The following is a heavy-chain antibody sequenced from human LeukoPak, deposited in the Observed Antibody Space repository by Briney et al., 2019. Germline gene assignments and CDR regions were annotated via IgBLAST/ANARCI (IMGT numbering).Heavy chain of an antibody. D-gene: IGHD1-1*01. V-gene: IGHV4-59*12. J-gene: IGHJ4*02. Sequence: SETLSLTCTVSGGSISSYYWSWIRQPPGKGLEWIGYIYYSGSTNYNPSLKSRVTISVDTSKNQFSLKLSSVTAADTAVYYCARESQERSLDYWGQGTLVTVSS. CDR2: IYYSGST. CDR3: ARESQERSLDY. CDR1: GGSISSYY.